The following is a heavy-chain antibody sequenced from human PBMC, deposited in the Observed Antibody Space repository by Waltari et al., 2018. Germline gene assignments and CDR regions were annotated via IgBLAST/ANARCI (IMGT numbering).Heavy chain of an antibody. Sequence: QVQLVQSGAEVKKPGASVKVSCTASGYTFTSYGISWVRQAPGQGLEWMGWISAYNGNTNYAQKLQGRVTMTTDTSTSTAYMELRSLRSDDTAVYYCARDRRTTGTIYYYGMDVWGQGTTVTVSS. CDR1: GYTFTSYG. J-gene: IGHJ6*02. CDR3: ARDRRTTGTIYYYGMDV. CDR2: ISAYNGNT. D-gene: IGHD1-1*01. V-gene: IGHV1-18*01.